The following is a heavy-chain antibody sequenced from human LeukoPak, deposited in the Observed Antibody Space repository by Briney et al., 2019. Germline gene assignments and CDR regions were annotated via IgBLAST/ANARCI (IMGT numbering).Heavy chain of an antibody. CDR2: ISSSSSYI. Sequence: KPGGSLRLSCAASGFTFSSYSMNWVRQAPGKGLEWVSSISSSSSYIYYADSVKGRFTISRDNAKNSLYLQMNSLRAEDTAVCYCARAKDDYVAIYYFDYWGQGTLVTVSS. V-gene: IGHV3-21*01. D-gene: IGHD3-16*01. CDR1: GFTFSSYS. CDR3: ARAKDDYVAIYYFDY. J-gene: IGHJ4*02.